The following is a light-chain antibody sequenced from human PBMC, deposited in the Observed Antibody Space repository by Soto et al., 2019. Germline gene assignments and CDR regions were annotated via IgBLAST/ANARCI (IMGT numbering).Light chain of an antibody. CDR3: HQGHTFPLT. V-gene: IGKV1-12*01. CDR1: QDIGDC. CDR2: SGT. Sequence: DIQMTQSPSSVSASVGDRVRSTCRASQDIGDCLAWHQQKPGEAPNLLMYSGTTLHSGVPSRFSGSGSGTDFNLTISIRQPEDFATYYCHQGHTFPLTFGGGTKVEIK. J-gene: IGKJ4*01.